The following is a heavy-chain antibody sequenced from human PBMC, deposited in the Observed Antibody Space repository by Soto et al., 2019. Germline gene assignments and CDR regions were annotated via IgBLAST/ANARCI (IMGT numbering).Heavy chain of an antibody. CDR1: EGTSRSSA. V-gene: IGHV1-69*12. D-gene: IGHD4-4*01. CDR2: IIPIFPTP. Sequence: QVQLVQSGAEVKKPGSSVKLSCKASEGTSRSSAITWVRQAPGQGLKGMGGIIPIFPTPDYAQKFQERVTITADESASTAYMELSSLTSEDTAVYYCARDRDRLQLGGNYYYIMDVWGQGTTVTVSS. J-gene: IGHJ6*02. CDR3: ARDRDRLQLGGNYYYIMDV.